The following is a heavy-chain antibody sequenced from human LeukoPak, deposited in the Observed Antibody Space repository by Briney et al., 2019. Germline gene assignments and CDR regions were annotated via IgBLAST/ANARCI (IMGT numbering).Heavy chain of an antibody. CDR3: ARESYCSGGSCYSGRAFDI. D-gene: IGHD2-15*01. CDR1: GFTFSNAW. J-gene: IGHJ3*02. Sequence: GGSLRLSCAASGFTFSNAWMSWVRQAPGKGLVWVSRINTDGSSTYYADSVKGRFTISRDNAKNTLYLQMNSLRAEDTAVYYCARESYCSGGSCYSGRAFDIWGQGTMVTVSS. CDR2: INTDGSST. V-gene: IGHV3-74*01.